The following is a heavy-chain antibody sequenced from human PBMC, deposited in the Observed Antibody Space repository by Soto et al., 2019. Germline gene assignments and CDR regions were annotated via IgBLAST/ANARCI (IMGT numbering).Heavy chain of an antibody. CDR2: IFHSLGA. CDR3: VRDLNGWGDY. V-gene: IGHV4-59*01. Sequence: SETLSLTCTVSGGSTTSDYWSWIRQPPGKGLEWLGYIFHSLGAKYNPSLGSRGTISLDTSKNQLSLSLRSVTGADTARYFCVRDLNGWGDYWGQGTMVTVSS. J-gene: IGHJ4*02. D-gene: IGHD3-10*01. CDR1: GGSTTSDY.